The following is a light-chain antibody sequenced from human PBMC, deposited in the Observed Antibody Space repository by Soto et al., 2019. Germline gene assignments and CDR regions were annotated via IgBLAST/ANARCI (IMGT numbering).Light chain of an antibody. J-gene: IGKJ1*01. V-gene: IGKV1-5*01. Sequence: DIQMTQSPSTLSASVGERVTITCRASQSISNWLDWYQQKPGKAPKLLIFGASSLDSGVPSSFSGSGYVTEFTITISSLQAHDFASYYYQEYNSNSPWTFGQENKVQI. CDR2: GAS. CDR1: QSISNW. CDR3: QEYNSNSPWT.